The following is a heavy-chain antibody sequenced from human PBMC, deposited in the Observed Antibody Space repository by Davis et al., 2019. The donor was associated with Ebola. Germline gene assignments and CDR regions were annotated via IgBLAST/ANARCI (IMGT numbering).Heavy chain of an antibody. CDR1: GFTFSNAW. V-gene: IGHV3-15*07. CDR3: TTSPAARIQLWSPFNY. CDR2: IKSKTDGGTT. D-gene: IGHD5-18*01. Sequence: GGSLRLSCAASGFTFSNAWMNWVRQAPGKGLEWVGRIKSKTDGGTTDYAAPVKGRFTISRDDSKNTLYLQMNSLKTEDTAVYYCTTSPAARIQLWSPFNYWGQGTLVTVSS. J-gene: IGHJ4*02.